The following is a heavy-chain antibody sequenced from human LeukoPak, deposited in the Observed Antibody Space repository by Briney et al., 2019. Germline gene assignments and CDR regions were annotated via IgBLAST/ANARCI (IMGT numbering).Heavy chain of an antibody. CDR2: ITSSGTYT. CDR3: ARDPYSGNYGTYYYYYMDV. Sequence: GGSLRLSCAASGFTFSNAWMNWVRQAPGKAMEWVSSITSSGTYTFYADSVKGRFTISRDNAKNSLCLQMDSLGPEDTAVYYCARDPYSGNYGTYYYYYMDVWGKGTTVTISS. CDR1: GFTFSNAW. V-gene: IGHV3-21*01. J-gene: IGHJ6*03. D-gene: IGHD1-26*01.